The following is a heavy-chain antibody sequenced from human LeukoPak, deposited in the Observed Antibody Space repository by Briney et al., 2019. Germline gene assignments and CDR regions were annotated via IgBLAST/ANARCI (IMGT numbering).Heavy chain of an antibody. J-gene: IGHJ4*02. CDR2: IYYSGST. V-gene: IGHV4-59*01. CDR1: GGSISSYY. CDR3: ASFRGMRDY. Sequence: PSETLSLTCTVSGGSISSYYWSWIRQPPGKGLEWIGYIYYSGSTNYNPSLKCRVTISVDTSKNQFSLKLSSVTAADTAVYYCASFRGMRDYWGQGTLVTVSS. D-gene: IGHD2-8*01.